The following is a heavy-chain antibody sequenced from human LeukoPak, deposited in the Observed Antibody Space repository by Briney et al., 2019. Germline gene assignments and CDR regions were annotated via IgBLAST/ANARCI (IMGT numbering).Heavy chain of an antibody. J-gene: IGHJ4*02. V-gene: IGHV1-2*06. CDR2: INPNSGGT. D-gene: IGHD3-22*01. CDR3: ARVGVYDSSGYYVGDDY. CDR1: GYTFTGYY. Sequence: ASVKVSCEAPGYTFTGYYMHWVRQAPGQGLEWMGRINPNSGGTNYAQKFQGRVTMTRDTSISTAYMELSRLRSDDTAVYYCARVGVYDSSGYYVGDDYWGQGTLVTVSS.